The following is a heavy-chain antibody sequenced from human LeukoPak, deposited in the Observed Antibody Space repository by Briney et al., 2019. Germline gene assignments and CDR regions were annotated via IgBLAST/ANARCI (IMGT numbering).Heavy chain of an antibody. V-gene: IGHV3-74*01. CDR2: LNSDGSIT. J-gene: IGHJ4*02. Sequence: GGSLRLSCAASGFTFSTYWMHWVRQAPGKGLVWVSGLNSDGSITGYVDSVKGRFTISRDNAKNTLYLQMNSLRAEDTAVYYCARVGSSSAHFDYWGQGTLVTVSS. D-gene: IGHD6-13*01. CDR3: ARVGSSSAHFDY. CDR1: GFTFSTYW.